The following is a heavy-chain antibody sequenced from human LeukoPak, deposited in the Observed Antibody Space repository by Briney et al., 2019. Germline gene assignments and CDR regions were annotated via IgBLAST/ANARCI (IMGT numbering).Heavy chain of an antibody. CDR1: GFTFSRYW. Sequence: GRSLRLSCAASGFTFSRYWMHWVRQAPGKGLMWVSRISPDGSTTLYADSVKGRFTISRDNARNTLYLQMNSLTAEDTALYYCTRVQAGRSGLMDVWGRGTTVTVSS. CDR3: TRVQAGRSGLMDV. CDR2: ISPDGSTT. D-gene: IGHD2-8*02. J-gene: IGHJ6*02. V-gene: IGHV3-74*03.